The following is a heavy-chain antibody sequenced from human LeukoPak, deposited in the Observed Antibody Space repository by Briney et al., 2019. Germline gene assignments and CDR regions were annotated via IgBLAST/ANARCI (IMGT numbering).Heavy chain of an antibody. CDR1: GFTFSSYE. V-gene: IGHV3-48*03. Sequence: GGSLRLSCAASGFTFSSYEMNWVRQAPGKGLEWVSYISSSGSTIYYADSVKGRFTISRDNAKSSLYLQMNSLRAEDTAVYYCARVAGYSSSWYRFDYWGQGTLVTVSS. D-gene: IGHD6-13*01. J-gene: IGHJ4*02. CDR3: ARVAGYSSSWYRFDY. CDR2: ISSSGSTI.